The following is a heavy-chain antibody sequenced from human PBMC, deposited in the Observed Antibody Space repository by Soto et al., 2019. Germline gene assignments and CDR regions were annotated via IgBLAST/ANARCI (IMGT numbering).Heavy chain of an antibody. CDR2: VDSFSNFI. CDR3: TRTTAGNGLDI. J-gene: IGHJ5*02. D-gene: IGHD2-8*01. V-gene: IGHV3-23*03. Sequence: SWISQAQGKGLEWVAYVDSFSNFIYYADSVRGRFTISRDDSKNTAYLQMNSLKAEDTAVYYCTRTTAGNGLDIWGQGTLVPVFS.